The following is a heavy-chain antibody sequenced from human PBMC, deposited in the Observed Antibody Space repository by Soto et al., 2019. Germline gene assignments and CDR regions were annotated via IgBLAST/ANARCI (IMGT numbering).Heavy chain of an antibody. CDR1: GYTLTELS. CDR2: FDPEDGET. CDR3: ARDPGVAVAWSDPSRGMDV. J-gene: IGHJ6*02. V-gene: IGHV1-24*01. D-gene: IGHD6-19*01. Sequence: GASVKVSCKVSGYTLTELSMHWVRQAPGKGLEWMGGFDPEDGETNYAQKLQGRVTMTTDTSTSTAYMELRSLRSDDTAVYYCARDPGVAVAWSDPSRGMDVWGQGTTVTVSS.